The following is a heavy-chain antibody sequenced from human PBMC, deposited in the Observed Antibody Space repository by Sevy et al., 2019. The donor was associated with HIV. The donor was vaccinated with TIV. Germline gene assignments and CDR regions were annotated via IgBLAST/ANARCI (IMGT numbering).Heavy chain of an antibody. D-gene: IGHD4-4*01. CDR3: ARESDSFDAFDV. J-gene: IGHJ3*01. CDR2: IWNDGSNK. Sequence: GGSLRLSCAASGFTFSNYGMHWVRQAPGKGLEWVAVIWNDGSNKYYADSVKGRFTISRDNSKNTLYLQMNSLRGEDTAVYYCARESDSFDAFDVWGQRTTVTVSS. V-gene: IGHV3-33*01. CDR1: GFTFSNYG.